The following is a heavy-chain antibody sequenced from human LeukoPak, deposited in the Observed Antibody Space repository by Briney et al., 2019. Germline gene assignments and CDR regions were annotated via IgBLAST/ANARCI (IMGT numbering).Heavy chain of an antibody. J-gene: IGHJ5*02. V-gene: IGHV4-61*02. CDR2: IYTSGST. Sequence: SETLSLTCTVSGGSISSGSYYWSWIRQPAGKGLEWIGRIYTSGSTNYNPSLKSRVTISVDTSKNQFSLKLSSVTAADTAVYYCARDLLYSSSSGGWDWFDPWGQGTLVTVSS. CDR3: ARDLLYSSSSGGWDWFDP. CDR1: GGSISSGSYY. D-gene: IGHD6-6*01.